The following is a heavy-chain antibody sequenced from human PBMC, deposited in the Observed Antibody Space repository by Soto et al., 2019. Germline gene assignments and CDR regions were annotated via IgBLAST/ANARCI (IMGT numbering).Heavy chain of an antibody. CDR3: AEDIEPPGLFFAY. J-gene: IGHJ4*02. Sequence: GGSLRLSCAAAGFSFSDYYMSWIRQAPGKGLEWVSYISFSTTSIYYADSVKGRFTISRDNAKNSLYLQMNSLRVEDTAVYYCAEDIEPPGLFFAYWGKGTLVTVSS. CDR1: GFSFSDYY. V-gene: IGHV3-11*01. D-gene: IGHD6-13*01. CDR2: ISFSTTSI.